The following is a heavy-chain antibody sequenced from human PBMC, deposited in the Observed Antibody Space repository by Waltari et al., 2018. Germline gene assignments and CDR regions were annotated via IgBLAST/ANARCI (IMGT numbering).Heavy chain of an antibody. CDR1: GGTFSSNA. J-gene: IGHJ5*02. Sequence: QIQLIQSGAEVKEPGSSVKVPCKISGGTFSSNAFSWIRQAPGQGLEWMVGILPLLGIKEYAQRFQDRVTITADEVTKTAYMDLNSLTADDTAVYYCAKSPQLTTANWFDTWGQGMLVTVSS. CDR3: AKSPQLTTANWFDT. CDR2: ILPLLGIK. D-gene: IGHD6-13*01. V-gene: IGHV1-69*04.